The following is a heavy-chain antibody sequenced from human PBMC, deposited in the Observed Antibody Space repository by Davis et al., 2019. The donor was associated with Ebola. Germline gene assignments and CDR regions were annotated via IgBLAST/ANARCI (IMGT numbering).Heavy chain of an antibody. V-gene: IGHV1-46*03. D-gene: IGHD5-12*01. Sequence: ASVTVSCKASGYTFTGYYMHWVRQAPGQGLEWMGMINPNDGRTIYAQKFQGRVTVTRYTSTTTVYMDLSSLRSEDTALYYCTTPGGQDSGYDVFDTWGQGTMVTVSS. CDR3: TTPGGQDSGYDVFDT. J-gene: IGHJ3*02. CDR1: GYTFTGYY. CDR2: INPNDGRT.